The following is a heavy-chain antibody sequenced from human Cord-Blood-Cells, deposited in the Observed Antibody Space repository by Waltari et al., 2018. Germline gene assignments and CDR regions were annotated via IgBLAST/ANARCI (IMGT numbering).Heavy chain of an antibody. CDR1: GGSISSSSYY. V-gene: IGHV4-39*01. CDR3: ARYSSSWYWFDP. Sequence: QLHLQESGPGLVKPSETLSLTCTVSGGSISSSSYYWGWIRQPPGKGLEWIGSIYYSGSTYYNPSLKGRVTISVDTSKNQFSLKLSSVTAADTAVYYCARYSSSWYWFDPWGQGTLVTVSS. D-gene: IGHD6-13*01. J-gene: IGHJ5*02. CDR2: IYYSGST.